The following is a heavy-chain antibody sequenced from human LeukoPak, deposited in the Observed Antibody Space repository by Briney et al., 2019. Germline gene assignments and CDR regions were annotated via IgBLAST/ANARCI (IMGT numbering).Heavy chain of an antibody. V-gene: IGHV4-59*01. CDR3: ARESSTSQSNLFDY. D-gene: IGHD6-6*01. J-gene: IGHJ4*02. CDR1: GDSITHNY. Sequence: PSETLSLTCTVSGDSITHNYWSWIRQPPGKGLEWIGYLRYTGSMKHNSSLKGRITLSLDTSKNQFSLILSSVTAADTAMYYCARESSTSQSNLFDYWGQGTLVTVSS. CDR2: LRYTGSM.